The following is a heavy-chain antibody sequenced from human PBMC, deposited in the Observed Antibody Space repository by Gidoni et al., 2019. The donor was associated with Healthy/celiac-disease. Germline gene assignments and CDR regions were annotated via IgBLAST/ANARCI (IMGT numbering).Heavy chain of an antibody. Sequence: QVQLVQSGAEVQKPGSSVTVSCQASGGTFSSYAISWVRQAPGQGLEWMGRIIPNLGIANDAQKFQGRVTITADKSTSTAYMELSSLRSEDTAVYYCASTGDLWYAFDIWCQGTMVTVSS. D-gene: IGHD3-10*01. CDR3: ASTGDLWYAFDI. J-gene: IGHJ3*02. CDR2: IIPNLGIA. V-gene: IGHV1-69*04. CDR1: GGTFSSYA.